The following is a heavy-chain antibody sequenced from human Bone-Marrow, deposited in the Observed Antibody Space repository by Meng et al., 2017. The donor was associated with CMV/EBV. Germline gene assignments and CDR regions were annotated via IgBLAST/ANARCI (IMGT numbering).Heavy chain of an antibody. CDR1: GYTFTSYG. V-gene: IGHV1-46*01. J-gene: IGHJ6*02. CDR3: ASGDIVVVPAKGYGMDV. Sequence: ASVKVSCKASGYTFTSYGISWVRQAPGQGLEWMGIINPSGGSTSYAQKFQGRVTMTRDTSTSTVYMELSSLRSEDTAVYYCASGDIVVVPAKGYGMDVWGQGTTVTVSS. CDR2: INPSGGST. D-gene: IGHD2-2*01.